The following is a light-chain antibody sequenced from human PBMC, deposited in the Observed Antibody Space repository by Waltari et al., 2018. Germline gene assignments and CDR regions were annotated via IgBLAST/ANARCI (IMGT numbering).Light chain of an antibody. J-gene: IGLJ2*01. Sequence: QSALTQPASVSGSPGQSITVSCTGTSRYVGRYNLVSWYQQHPGKAPKFVMYDFSDGPYGFSYRFSGSKSGNTAALTIAGLQAEDEGDYYGCSFAGSSISMVFGGGTKLTVL. CDR2: DFS. CDR1: SRYVGRYNL. CDR3: CSFAGSSISMV. V-gene: IGLV2-23*02.